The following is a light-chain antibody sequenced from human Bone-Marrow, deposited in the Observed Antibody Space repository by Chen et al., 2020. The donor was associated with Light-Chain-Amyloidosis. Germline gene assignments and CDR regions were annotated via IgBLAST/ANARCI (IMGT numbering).Light chain of an antibody. J-gene: IGLJ3*02. CDR3: QVWDRGSDRPV. V-gene: IGLV3-21*02. CDR2: DDS. Sequence: SYVLTQPSSVSVAPGHTATIPGGVNNIGSTSVHGYQQTPGQAPLLVVYDDSDRPSGIPERLSGSNSGNTATLTISRVEAGDEADYYCQVWDRGSDRPVFGGGTKLTVL. CDR1: NIGSTS.